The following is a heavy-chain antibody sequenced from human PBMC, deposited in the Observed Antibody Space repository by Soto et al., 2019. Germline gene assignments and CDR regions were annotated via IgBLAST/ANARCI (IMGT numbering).Heavy chain of an antibody. V-gene: IGHV1-24*01. Sequence: ASVKVSCKVSGYTLTELSMHWVRQAPGKGLEWMGGFDPEDGETIYAQKFQGRVTMTEDTSTDTAYMELSSLRSEDTAVYYCHAYCRGDCYSDYWGQGTMVTVSS. CDR1: GYTLTELS. J-gene: IGHJ4*02. CDR2: FDPEDGET. CDR3: HAYCRGDCYSDY. D-gene: IGHD2-21*02.